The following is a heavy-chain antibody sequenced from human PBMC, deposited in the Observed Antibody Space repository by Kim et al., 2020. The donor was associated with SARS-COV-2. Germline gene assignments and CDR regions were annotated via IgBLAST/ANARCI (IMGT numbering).Heavy chain of an antibody. D-gene: IGHD6-19*01. CDR2: TI. CDR3: ARDRGGYSSP. J-gene: IGHJ5*02. V-gene: IGHV3-48*02. Sequence: TIYYADSVKGRFTISRDNAKNSLYLQMNSLRDEDTAVYYCARDRGGYSSPWGQGTLVTVSS.